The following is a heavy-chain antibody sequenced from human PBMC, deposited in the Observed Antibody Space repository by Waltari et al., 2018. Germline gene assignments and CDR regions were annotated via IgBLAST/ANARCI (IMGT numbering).Heavy chain of an antibody. J-gene: IGHJ3*02. V-gene: IGHV1-24*01. CDR2: FDPEDGET. CDR1: GYTLTELS. D-gene: IGHD2-2*01. Sequence: QVQLVQSGAEVKKPGASVKVSCKVSGYTLTELSMHWVRQAPGKGLEWMGGFDPEDGETIYAQKFEDRVTMTEDTSTDTAYMELSSLRSEDTAVYYCATSLYCSSTSCKEDAFDIWGQGTMVTVSS. CDR3: ATSLYCSSTSCKEDAFDI.